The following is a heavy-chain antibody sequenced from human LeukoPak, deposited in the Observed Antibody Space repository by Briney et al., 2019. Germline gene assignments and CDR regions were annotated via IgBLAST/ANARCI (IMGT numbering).Heavy chain of an antibody. CDR1: GFTFSSYA. D-gene: IGHD6-13*01. J-gene: IGHJ4*02. CDR2: ISGSGGST. CDR3: AKDIAAAGSTDDY. Sequence: PGGSLRLSRAASGFTFSSYAMSWVRQAPGKGLEWVSAISGSGGSTYYADSVKGRFTISRDNSKNTLYLQMNSLRAEDTAVYYCAKDIAAAGSTDDYWGQGTLVTVSS. V-gene: IGHV3-23*01.